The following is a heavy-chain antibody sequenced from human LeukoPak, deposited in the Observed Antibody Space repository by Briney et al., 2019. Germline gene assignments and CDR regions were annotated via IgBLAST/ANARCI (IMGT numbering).Heavy chain of an antibody. V-gene: IGHV3-33*01. CDR1: GFTFSSYG. D-gene: IGHD2-2*02. Sequence: PGRSLRLSCAASGFTFSSYGMHWVRQAPGKGLEWVAVIWYDGSNKYYADSVKGRFTISRDNSKNTLYLQMNSLRAEDTAVYYCARGYCSSTSCYRRGWFDPWGQGTLVTVSS. CDR2: IWYDGSNK. CDR3: ARGYCSSTSCYRRGWFDP. J-gene: IGHJ5*02.